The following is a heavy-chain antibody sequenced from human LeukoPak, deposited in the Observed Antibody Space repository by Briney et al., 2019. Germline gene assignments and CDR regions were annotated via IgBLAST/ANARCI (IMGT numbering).Heavy chain of an antibody. V-gene: IGHV4-34*01. J-gene: IGHJ4*02. CDR3: ARGPVVVPAAISTHFDY. CDR1: GGSFSGYY. CDR2: INHSGST. D-gene: IGHD2-2*01. Sequence: AATLSLTCAVYGGSFSGYYWSWIRQPPGKGLEWIGEINHSGSTNYNPSLKSRVTISVDTSKNQFSLKLCSVTAADTAVYYCARGPVVVPAAISTHFDYWGQGTLVTVSS.